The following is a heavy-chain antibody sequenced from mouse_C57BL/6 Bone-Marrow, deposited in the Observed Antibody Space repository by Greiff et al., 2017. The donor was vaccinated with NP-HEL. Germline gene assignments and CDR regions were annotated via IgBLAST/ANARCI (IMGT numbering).Heavy chain of an antibody. J-gene: IGHJ4*01. CDR3: ARHAPSWGAMDY. CDR2: ISNGGGST. CDR1: GFTFSDYY. D-gene: IGHD6-1*01. Sequence: EVHLVESGGGLVQPGGSLKLSCAASGFTFSDYYMYWVRQTPEKRLEWVAYISNGGGSTYYPDTVKGRFTISRDNAKNTLYLQMSRLKSEDTAMYYCARHAPSWGAMDYWGQGTSVTVSS. V-gene: IGHV5-12*01.